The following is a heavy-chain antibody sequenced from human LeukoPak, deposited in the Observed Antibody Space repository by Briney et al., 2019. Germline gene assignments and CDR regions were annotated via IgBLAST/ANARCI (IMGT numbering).Heavy chain of an antibody. CDR2: ISSLGRSYK. D-gene: IGHD4-17*01. Sequence: KTGGSLRLSCAASGFTFTFYSMNWVRQAPGKGLEWISSISSLGRSYKYYADSVKGRFTISRDDAKNSLYLQMNSLRADDTAVYYCVRPSIDDYGDCGYWGQGTLVTVSS. J-gene: IGHJ4*02. CDR1: GFTFTFYS. CDR3: VRPSIDDYGDCGY. V-gene: IGHV3-21*01.